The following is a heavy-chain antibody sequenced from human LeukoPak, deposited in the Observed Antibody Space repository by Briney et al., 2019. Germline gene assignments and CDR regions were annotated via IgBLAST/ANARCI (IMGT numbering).Heavy chain of an antibody. J-gene: IGHJ4*02. Sequence: GGSLRLSCAASGFTFSTYAMSWVRQAPGKGLEWVSSVSGSGGNTHYADSVKGRFTISRDNSKNTLSLQMNSLRAEDTAVYYCAKSRLSRFDYWGQGTLATVS. CDR2: VSGSGGNT. V-gene: IGHV3-23*01. D-gene: IGHD4/OR15-4a*01. CDR3: AKSRLSRFDY. CDR1: GFTFSTYA.